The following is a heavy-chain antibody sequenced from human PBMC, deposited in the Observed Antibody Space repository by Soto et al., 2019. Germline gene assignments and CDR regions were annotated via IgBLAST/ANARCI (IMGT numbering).Heavy chain of an antibody. CDR3: ARGHAYNDSSGYAFDI. CDR1: GFTFSSYG. J-gene: IGHJ3*02. CDR2: IWYDGSNK. D-gene: IGHD3-22*01. Sequence: GGSLRLSCAASGFTFSSYGMHWVRQAPGKGLEWVAVIWYDGSNKYYADSVKGRFTISRYNYKNTLYLQMDSLRVEDMDVDYCARGHAYNDSSGYAFDIWGQGTMVTVSS. V-gene: IGHV3-33*01.